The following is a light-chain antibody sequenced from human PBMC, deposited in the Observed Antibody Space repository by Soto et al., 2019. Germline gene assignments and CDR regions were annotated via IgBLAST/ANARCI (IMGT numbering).Light chain of an antibody. J-gene: IGKJ4*01. CDR2: GPS. CDR3: QQYYDWPLT. Sequence: EIVMTQSPATLSVSPGERATLFCRASQGVSTYLAWYQQKPGQAPRLLIYGPSTRATGIPARFSGSGSGTEFTLTISSLQSEDFAGYYCQQYYDWPLTFGGGTKVE. V-gene: IGKV3-15*01. CDR1: QGVSTY.